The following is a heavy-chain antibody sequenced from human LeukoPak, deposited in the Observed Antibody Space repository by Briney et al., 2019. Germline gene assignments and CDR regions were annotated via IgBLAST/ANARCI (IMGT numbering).Heavy chain of an antibody. CDR2: ISNSGDPI. CDR1: GFNFNTFE. Sequence: GGSLRLSCAASGFNFNTFEMTWVHQAPGMGLEWLSYISNSGDPIKYADSVKGRFTISRDSAENALYLQMNNLGADDTAVYYCAGGPQYTGSFPYWGQGTLVAVSS. D-gene: IGHD1-26*01. J-gene: IGHJ4*02. V-gene: IGHV3-48*03. CDR3: AGGPQYTGSFPY.